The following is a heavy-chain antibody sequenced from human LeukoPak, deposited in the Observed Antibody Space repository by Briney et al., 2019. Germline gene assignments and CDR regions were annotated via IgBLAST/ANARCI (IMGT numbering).Heavy chain of an antibody. Sequence: ASVKVSCKASGYTFTGYYMHWVRQATGQGLEWMGWMNPNSGNTGYAQKFQGRVTITTDESTSTAYMELSSLRSEDTAVYYCARLNCGGDCPYYYYYYMDVWGKGTTVTVSS. J-gene: IGHJ6*03. CDR3: ARLNCGGDCPYYYYYYMDV. CDR2: MNPNSGNT. D-gene: IGHD2-21*02. CDR1: GYTFTGYY. V-gene: IGHV1-8*03.